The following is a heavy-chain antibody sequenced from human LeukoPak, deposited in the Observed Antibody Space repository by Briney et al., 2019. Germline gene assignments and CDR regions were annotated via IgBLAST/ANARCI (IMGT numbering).Heavy chain of an antibody. D-gene: IGHD3-3*01. V-gene: IGHV3-49*04. CDR1: GFAFGDDA. CDR3: TRDPVAVPGYYYYGVDV. J-gene: IGHJ6*02. CDR2: VKSKGYGATI. Sequence: GGSLRLSCKASGFAFGDDAVGWVRQAPGKGLEWVGFVKSKGYGATIFYGASVEGRFSLSRDDSQNIAYLQMNSLKIEDTAVYYCTRDPVAVPGYYYYGVDVWGPGTTVTVSS.